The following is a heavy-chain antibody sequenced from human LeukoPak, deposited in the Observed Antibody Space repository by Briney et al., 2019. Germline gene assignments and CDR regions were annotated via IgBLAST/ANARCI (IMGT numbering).Heavy chain of an antibody. CDR1: GFTFRSYA. J-gene: IGHJ4*02. D-gene: IGHD3-22*01. CDR3: ARAVHSDSSGYGY. V-gene: IGHV3-64*01. CDR2: ISSNGGST. Sequence: GGSLRLSCAASGFTFRSYAMHWVRQAPGKGLEYVSAISSNGGSTYYANSVKGRFTISRDNSKKTLYLQMGSLRAEDMAVYYCARAVHSDSSGYGYWGQGTLVTVSS.